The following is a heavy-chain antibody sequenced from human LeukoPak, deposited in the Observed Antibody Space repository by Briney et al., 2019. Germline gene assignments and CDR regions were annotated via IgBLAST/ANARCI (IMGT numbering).Heavy chain of an antibody. V-gene: IGHV3-53*01. J-gene: IGHJ5*02. CDR2: IYSDGNT. CDR1: GFTVSSHY. Sequence: PGGSLRLSCAASGFTVSSHYMTWVRQAPGKGLEYVSIIYSDGNTHYADSVKGRFTLSRDNSKNTLYLQMNSLRAEDTAVYYCAGDPYYAESGDPWGQGTLVTVSS. CDR3: AGDPYYAESGDP. D-gene: IGHD3-3*01.